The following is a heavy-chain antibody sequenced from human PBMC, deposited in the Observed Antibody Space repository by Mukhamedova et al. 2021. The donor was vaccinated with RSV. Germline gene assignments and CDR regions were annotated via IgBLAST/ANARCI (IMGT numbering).Heavy chain of an antibody. Sequence: VRQAPGKGLEWVAFIRYDGSNKYYADSVKGRFTISRDNSKNTLYLQMNSLRAEDTAVYYCAKDLDIVVVPAAIVENWFDPWGQGT. CDR3: AKDLDIVVVPAAIVENWFDP. V-gene: IGHV3-30*02. D-gene: IGHD2-2*01. CDR2: IRYDGSNK. J-gene: IGHJ5*02.